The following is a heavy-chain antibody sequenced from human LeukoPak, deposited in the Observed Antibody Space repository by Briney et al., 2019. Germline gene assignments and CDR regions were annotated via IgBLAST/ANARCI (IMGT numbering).Heavy chain of an antibody. CDR2: ISSSSSYI. J-gene: IGHJ4*02. CDR1: GLTFSSYS. CDR3: AKYIFSYGSGSYLAH. V-gene: IGHV3-21*04. D-gene: IGHD3-10*01. Sequence: GGSLRLSCAASGLTFSSYSMNWVRQAPGKGLEWVSSISSSSSYIYYADSVKGRFTISRDNAKNSLYLQMNSLRAEDTAVYHCAKYIFSYGSGSYLAHWGQGTLVTVSS.